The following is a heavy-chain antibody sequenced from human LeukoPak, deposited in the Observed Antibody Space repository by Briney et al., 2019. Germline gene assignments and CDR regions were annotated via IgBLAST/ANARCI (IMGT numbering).Heavy chain of an antibody. D-gene: IGHD6-13*01. J-gene: IGHJ4*02. CDR3: AKDSSSSWSAFDY. CDR2: ISGSGGST. Sequence: GGSLRLSCAASGFTFSSYAMSWVRQAPGKGLEWVSAISGSGGSTYDADSVKGRFTISRDNSKNTLYLQMNSLRAEDTAVYYCAKDSSSSWSAFDYWGQGTLVTVSS. V-gene: IGHV3-23*01. CDR1: GFTFSSYA.